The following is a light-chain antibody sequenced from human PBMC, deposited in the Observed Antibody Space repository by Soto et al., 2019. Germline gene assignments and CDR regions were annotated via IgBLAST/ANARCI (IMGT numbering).Light chain of an antibody. Sequence: QSVLTQPASVSGSPGQSITISCTGTSSDVGGYNFVSWYQQHPGKAPKLIIYEVSHRPSGVSNRFSGSKSGNTASLTISGLQAQDEADYYCNSYTSGSARVFGGGTKLTVL. CDR3: NSYTSGSARV. CDR1: SSDVGGYNF. J-gene: IGLJ3*02. CDR2: EVS. V-gene: IGLV2-14*01.